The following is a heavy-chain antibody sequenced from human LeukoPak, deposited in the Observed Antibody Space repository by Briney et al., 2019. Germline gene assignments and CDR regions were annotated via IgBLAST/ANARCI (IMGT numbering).Heavy chain of an antibody. Sequence: KTSETLSLTCTVSGGSISSYYWSWIRQPPGKGLEWIGYIYYSGSTNYNPSLKSRVTISVDTSKNQFSLKLSSVTAADTAVYYCARLSCGGDCYPDYWGQGTLVTVSS. J-gene: IGHJ4*02. CDR2: IYYSGST. V-gene: IGHV4-59*08. CDR3: ARLSCGGDCYPDY. D-gene: IGHD2-21*02. CDR1: GGSISSYY.